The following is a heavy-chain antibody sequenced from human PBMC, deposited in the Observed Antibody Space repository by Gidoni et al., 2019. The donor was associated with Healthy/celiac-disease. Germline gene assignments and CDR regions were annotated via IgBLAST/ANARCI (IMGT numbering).Heavy chain of an antibody. V-gene: IGHV4-59*01. CDR2: IYYTGST. Sequence: QVQLQESGPGLVTPSETLSLTCTVSGGSISSYYWSWIRQPPGKGLEWIGYIYYTGSTNYNPSLKSRVTISVDTSKNQFSLKLSSVTAADTAVYYCAKVGGGSYFDYWGQGTLVTVSS. CDR1: GGSISSYY. D-gene: IGHD1-26*01. J-gene: IGHJ4*02. CDR3: AKVGGGSYFDY.